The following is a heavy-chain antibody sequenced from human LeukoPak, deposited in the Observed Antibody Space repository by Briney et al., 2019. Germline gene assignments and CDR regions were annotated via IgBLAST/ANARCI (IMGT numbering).Heavy chain of an antibody. J-gene: IGHJ4*02. CDR3: ATDIAARPGLFDY. V-gene: IGHV1-24*01. D-gene: IGHD6-6*01. CDR2: FDPEDGET. CDR1: GYTLTELS. Sequence: ASVKVSCKVSGYTLTELSMHWVRRAPGKGLEWMGGFDPEDGETIYAQKFQGRVTMTEDTSTDTAYMELSSLRSEDTAVYYCATDIAARPGLFDYWGQGTLVTVSS.